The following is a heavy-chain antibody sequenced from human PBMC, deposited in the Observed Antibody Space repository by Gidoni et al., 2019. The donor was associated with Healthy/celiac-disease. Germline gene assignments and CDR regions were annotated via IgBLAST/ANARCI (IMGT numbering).Heavy chain of an antibody. CDR1: GFTFSSYG. J-gene: IGHJ2*01. CDR2: ISYDGSNK. V-gene: IGHV3-30*18. CDR3: AKDATNWYFDL. Sequence: QVQLVESGGGVVQPGRSLRLSCAASGFTFSSYGMHWVRQAPGKGLEWVAVISYDGSNKYYADSVKGRFTISRDNSKNTLYLQMNSLRAEDTAVYYCAKDATNWYFDLWGRGTLVTVSS.